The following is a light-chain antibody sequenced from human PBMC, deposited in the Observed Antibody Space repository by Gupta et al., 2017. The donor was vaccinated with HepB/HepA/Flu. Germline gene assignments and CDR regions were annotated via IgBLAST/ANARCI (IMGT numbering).Light chain of an antibody. CDR3: AAWDDSLNGPRWV. Sequence: QSVLTQPPSASGTPGQRVPSSCFCSRSNTGSNIVNWFQQLPGTAPKLPIYSNNQRPLGVPDRFSGSKSGTSAALAISGLQSEDDADYYCAAWDDSLNGPRWVFGGGTKLTVL. CDR1: RSNTGSNI. V-gene: IGLV1-44*01. J-gene: IGLJ3*02. CDR2: SNN.